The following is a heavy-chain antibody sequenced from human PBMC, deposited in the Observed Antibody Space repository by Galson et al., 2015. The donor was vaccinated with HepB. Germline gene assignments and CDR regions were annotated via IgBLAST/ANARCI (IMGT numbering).Heavy chain of an antibody. CDR2: IYWDDDK. CDR1: GFSLSTSGVG. CDR3: APHGLGGDYFDY. Sequence: PALVKPTQTLTLTCTFSGFSLSTSGVGVGWIRQPPGKALEWLALIYWDDDKRYSPSLKSRLTITKDTSKNQVVLTMTNMDPVDTATYYCAPHGLGGDYFDYWGQGTLVTVSS. J-gene: IGHJ4*02. V-gene: IGHV2-5*02. D-gene: IGHD4-17*01.